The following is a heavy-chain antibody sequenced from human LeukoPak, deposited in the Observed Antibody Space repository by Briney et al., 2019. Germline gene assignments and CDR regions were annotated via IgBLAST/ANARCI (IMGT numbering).Heavy chain of an antibody. Sequence: AGRCLRLSCAASGFTFGSYGMHWVRQAPGKGLEWVAVIWYDGSNKYYADSVKGRFTISRDNVKNSLYLQMNSLRAEDTAVYYCAKSYYGGWGQGTLVTVSS. D-gene: IGHD3-10*01. CDR3: AKSYYGG. J-gene: IGHJ4*02. CDR2: IWYDGSNK. CDR1: GFTFGSYG. V-gene: IGHV3-33*03.